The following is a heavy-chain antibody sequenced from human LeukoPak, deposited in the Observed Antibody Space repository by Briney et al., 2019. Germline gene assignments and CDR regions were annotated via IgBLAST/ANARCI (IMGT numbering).Heavy chain of an antibody. D-gene: IGHD3-10*01. CDR2: SNDSGST. Sequence: SGTLSLTCVVNGGSFSGSYWSWIRQPPGKGLEWIGESNDSGSTKYNSSLKSRVTISVDTSKEQFSLTLSSVTAADTAVYYCARVRVWFGHNWIDPWGWGTLVTVSS. V-gene: IGHV4-34*01. CDR3: ARVRVWFGHNWIDP. CDR1: GGSFSGSY. J-gene: IGHJ5*02.